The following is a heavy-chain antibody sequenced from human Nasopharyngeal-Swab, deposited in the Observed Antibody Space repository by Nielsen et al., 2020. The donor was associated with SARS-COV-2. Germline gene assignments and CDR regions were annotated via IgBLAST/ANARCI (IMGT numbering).Heavy chain of an antibody. D-gene: IGHD2-21*01. CDR1: GFTFSSYG. V-gene: IGHV3-30*02. CDR3: VKRSGGTAPLIGAFDI. Sequence: GGSLRLSCATSGFTFSSYGMHWVRQAPGKGLEWVAVVWDDGGDKHYADSVKGRFTISRDNSKNTLYLQMSSLRPEDTAVYYCVKRSGGTAPLIGAFDIWGQGTMVTVSS. CDR2: VWDDGGDK. J-gene: IGHJ3*02.